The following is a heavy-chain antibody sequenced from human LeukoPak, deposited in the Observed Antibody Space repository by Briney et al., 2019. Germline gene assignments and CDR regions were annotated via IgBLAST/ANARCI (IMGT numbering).Heavy chain of an antibody. D-gene: IGHD2-15*01. J-gene: IGHJ4*02. V-gene: IGHV4-34*01. Sequence: SETLSLTCAVYGGSFSGYYWSWIRQPPGKGLEWVGEINHSGSTNYNTSLKSRVTISVDTSKNQFSLKLSSVTAADTAVYYCARLGYCSGGSCYSMKYYFDYWGQGTLVTVSS. CDR2: INHSGST. CDR3: ARLGYCSGGSCYSMKYYFDY. CDR1: GGSFSGYY.